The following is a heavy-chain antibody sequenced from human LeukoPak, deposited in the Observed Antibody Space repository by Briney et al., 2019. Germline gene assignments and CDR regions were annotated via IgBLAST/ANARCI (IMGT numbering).Heavy chain of an antibody. V-gene: IGHV4-59*12. D-gene: IGHD6-6*01. Sequence: PSETLSLTCNVSGVSTSSDYWTWIRQTPGKGLEWIGHKYYGGDSNYNPSLRSRATISVDTSKNRVSLKLSAVTAADTAVYYCATMNSSSAYWGQGTLVTVSS. CDR1: GVSTSSDY. CDR3: ATMNSSSAY. CDR2: KYYGGDS. J-gene: IGHJ4*02.